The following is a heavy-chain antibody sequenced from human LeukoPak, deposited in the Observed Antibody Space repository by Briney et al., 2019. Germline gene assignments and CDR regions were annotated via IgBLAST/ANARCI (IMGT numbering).Heavy chain of an antibody. CDR3: AKGYCSSTSCYPGGY. CDR1: GFTLDHQA. V-gene: IGHV3-9*01. J-gene: IGHJ4*02. CDR2: ISWNSGSI. Sequence: GRSLRLSCAASGFTLDHQAMHWVRQAPGKGLEWVSGISWNSGSICYADSVKGRFTISRDNAKNSLYLQMNSLRAEDTALYYCAKGYCSSTSCYPGGYWGQGTLVTVSS. D-gene: IGHD2-2*01.